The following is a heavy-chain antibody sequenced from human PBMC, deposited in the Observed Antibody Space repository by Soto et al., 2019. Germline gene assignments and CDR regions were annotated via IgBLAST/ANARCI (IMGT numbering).Heavy chain of an antibody. Sequence: QVQLVESGGGVVQPGRSLRLSCAASGFTFSSYAMHWVRQAPGKGLEWVAVISYDGSNKYYADSVKGRFTISRDNSKNTLYLQMNSLRAEDTAVYYCARGPLRPLIIRGAIDYWGQGTLVTVSS. J-gene: IGHJ4*02. V-gene: IGHV3-30-3*01. CDR1: GFTFSSYA. D-gene: IGHD3-10*01. CDR2: ISYDGSNK. CDR3: ARGPLRPLIIRGAIDY.